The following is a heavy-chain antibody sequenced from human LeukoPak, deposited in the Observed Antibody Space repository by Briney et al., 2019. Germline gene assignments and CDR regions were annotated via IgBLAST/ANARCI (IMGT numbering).Heavy chain of an antibody. CDR1: GGSISNTDH. Sequence: SETLSLTCAVSGGSISNTDHWNWVRQPPGKGLEWIGYMYYSGSTNYNPSLKSRVTISVDTSKNQSSLKLSSVTAADTAVYYCARRVTSNWFDPWGQGTLVTVSS. V-gene: IGHV4-59*08. D-gene: IGHD2-21*02. J-gene: IGHJ5*02. CDR2: MYYSGST. CDR3: ARRVTSNWFDP.